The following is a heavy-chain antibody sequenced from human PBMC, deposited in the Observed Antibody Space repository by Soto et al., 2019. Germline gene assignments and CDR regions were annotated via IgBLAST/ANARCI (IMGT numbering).Heavy chain of an antibody. D-gene: IGHD6-13*01. CDR2: ISYSGST. CDR3: AKDQGSSWYEIDY. Sequence: SETLSLTCTVSGGSISSSNYYWGWIRQPPGKGLEWIGSISYSGSTNYNPSLKSRVTISGDTSKNQFSLKLSSVTAEDTAVYYCAKDQGSSWYEIDYWGQVTLVTVSS. CDR1: GGSISSSNYY. V-gene: IGHV4-39*07. J-gene: IGHJ4*02.